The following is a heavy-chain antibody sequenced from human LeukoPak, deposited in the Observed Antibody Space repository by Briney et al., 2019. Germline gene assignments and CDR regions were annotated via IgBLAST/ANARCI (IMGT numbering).Heavy chain of an antibody. J-gene: IGHJ3*02. D-gene: IGHD3-22*01. V-gene: IGHV4-4*02. Sequence: SGTLSLTCAVSGGSISSSNWWSWVRQPPGKGLEWIGEIYHSGSTNYSPSLKSRLTISVDTSKNQFSLKLSSVTAADTAVYFCARDALPYYDSSGYYKTHDAFDIWGQGTMVSVSS. CDR2: IYHSGST. CDR3: ARDALPYYDSSGYYKTHDAFDI. CDR1: GGSISSSNW.